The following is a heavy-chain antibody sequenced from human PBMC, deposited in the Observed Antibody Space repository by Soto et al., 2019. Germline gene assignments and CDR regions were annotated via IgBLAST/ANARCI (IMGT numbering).Heavy chain of an antibody. V-gene: IGHV3-64D*08. CDR1: GFTFSYYT. Sequence: GGSLRLSCSASGFTFSYYTMHWVRQTPGKGLEYPSSIGTNGINTYYTDSVKGRFTISRDNSKNTVYLQMTSLRAEDTGVYYCVRRFDPWGQGTLVTVSS. CDR3: VRRFDP. J-gene: IGHJ5*02. CDR2: IGTNGINT.